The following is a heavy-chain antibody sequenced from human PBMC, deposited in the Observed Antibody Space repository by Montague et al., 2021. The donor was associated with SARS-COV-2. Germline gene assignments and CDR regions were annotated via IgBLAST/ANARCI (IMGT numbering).Heavy chain of an antibody. CDR3: ARSPYRTTYLNGMDV. D-gene: IGHD1-14*01. Sequence: TLSLTCTVSGDSISSGDYHWSWVRQPAGKGLEWIGYIYTLGSTSYNPSLKSRVTISMDTSKNQLPLKLSSVTAADTAVYFCARSPYRTTYLNGMDVWGQGTTVTVSS. V-gene: IGHV4-61*09. CDR1: GDSISSGDYH. CDR2: IYTLGST. J-gene: IGHJ6*02.